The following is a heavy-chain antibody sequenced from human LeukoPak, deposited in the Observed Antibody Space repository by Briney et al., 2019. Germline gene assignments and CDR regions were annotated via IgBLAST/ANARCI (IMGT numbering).Heavy chain of an antibody. D-gene: IGHD3-22*01. CDR3: ARRGYYYDSSGYFDFDY. CDR2: ISAYNGNT. J-gene: IGHJ4*02. Sequence: ASVKVSCKASGYTFTSYGISWVRQAPGQGLEWMGWISAYNGNTNYAQKLQGRVTMTTDTPTSTAYMELRSLRSDDTAVYYCARRGYYYDSSGYFDFDYWGQGTLVTVSS. CDR1: GYTFTSYG. V-gene: IGHV1-18*01.